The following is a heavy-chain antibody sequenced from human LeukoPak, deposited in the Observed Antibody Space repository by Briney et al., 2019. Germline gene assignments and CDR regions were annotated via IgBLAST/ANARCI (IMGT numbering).Heavy chain of an antibody. CDR3: AREQAAAGPNDALDI. J-gene: IGHJ3*02. Sequence: ASVKVSCKASGGTFSSYAISWVRQAPGQGLEWMGGIIPIFGTANYAQKFQGRVTITADESTSTAYMELSSLRSEDTAVYYCAREQAAAGPNDALDIWGQGTMVTVSS. V-gene: IGHV1-69*13. CDR2: IIPIFGTA. D-gene: IGHD6-13*01. CDR1: GGTFSSYA.